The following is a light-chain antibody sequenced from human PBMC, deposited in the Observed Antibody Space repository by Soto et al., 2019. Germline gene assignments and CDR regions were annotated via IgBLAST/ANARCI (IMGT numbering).Light chain of an antibody. J-gene: IGLJ2*01. CDR1: SSDVGSYNL. CDR3: CSYAGSSTSVYVV. V-gene: IGLV2-23*02. Sequence: QSVLTQPASVSGSPGQSITISCTGTSSDVGSYNLVSWYQQHPGEAPKLMIYEVSKRPSGVSNRFSGSKSGNTASLTISGLQAEDEADYYCCSYAGSSTSVYVVFGGGTKLTVL. CDR2: EVS.